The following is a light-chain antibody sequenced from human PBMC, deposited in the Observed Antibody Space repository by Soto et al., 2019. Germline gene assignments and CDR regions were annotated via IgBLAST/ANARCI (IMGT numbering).Light chain of an antibody. CDR2: RNN. CDR3: AAWDDSLSGGV. Sequence: QSVLTQPPSASGTPGQRVTISCSGSSFNIGSNYVYWYQQLPGTAPKLLIYRNNQRPSGVPDRFSGSKSGTSAYLAISGLRSEDEADYYCAAWDDSLSGGVFGGGTKLTVL. J-gene: IGLJ3*02. V-gene: IGLV1-47*01. CDR1: SFNIGSNY.